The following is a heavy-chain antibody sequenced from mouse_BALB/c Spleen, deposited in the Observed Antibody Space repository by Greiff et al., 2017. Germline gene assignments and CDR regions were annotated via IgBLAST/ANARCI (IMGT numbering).Heavy chain of an antibody. J-gene: IGHJ4*01. CDR1: GFTFSSYT. CDR3: TRDGNLLYAMDY. Sequence: EVQRVESGGGLVKPGGSLKLSCAASGFTFSSYTMSWVRQTPEKRLEWVATISSGGSYTYYPDSVKGRFTISRDNAKNTLYLQMSSLKSEDTAMYYCTRDGNLLYAMDYWGQGTSVTVSS. D-gene: IGHD2-1*01. CDR2: ISSGGSYT. V-gene: IGHV5-6-4*01.